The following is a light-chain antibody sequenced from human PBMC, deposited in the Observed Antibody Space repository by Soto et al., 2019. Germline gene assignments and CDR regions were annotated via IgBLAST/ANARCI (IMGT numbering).Light chain of an antibody. J-gene: IGKJ3*01. CDR1: QSISSY. V-gene: IGKV1-39*01. CDR2: AAS. CDR3: QQSYSTPRT. Sequence: DIQMTQSPSSLSASVGDRVTITYRARQSISSYLNWYQQKPGKAPKLLIYAASSLQSGVPSRFSGSGSGTDFTLTISSLQPEDFATYYCQQSYSTPRTFGPGTKVDIK.